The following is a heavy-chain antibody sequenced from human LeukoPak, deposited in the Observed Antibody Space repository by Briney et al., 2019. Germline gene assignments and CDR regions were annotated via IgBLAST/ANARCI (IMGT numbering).Heavy chain of an antibody. CDR2: IIPIYGTP. Sequence: SVKVSCKASGGTFSSYAISWVRQAPGQGLEWMGGIIPIYGTPNYAQKFQGGVTITADESTSTAYMELSSLRSEDTAVYYCARDRPGRYCSTISCYSASPFDPWGQGTLVTVSS. CDR1: GGTFSSYA. D-gene: IGHD2-2*02. J-gene: IGHJ5*02. CDR3: ARDRPGRYCSTISCYSASPFDP. V-gene: IGHV1-69*13.